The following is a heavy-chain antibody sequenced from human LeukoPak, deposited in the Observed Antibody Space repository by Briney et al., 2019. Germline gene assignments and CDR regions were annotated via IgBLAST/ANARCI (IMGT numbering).Heavy chain of an antibody. Sequence: ASVKVSCKAPGYTFTDYYMHWVRQAPGQGLEWMGWINPNSGGTNYAQKFQGRVTMTRDTSISTAYMELSRLRSDDTAVYYCARELRVPGQGYCSGGSCYKRWFDPWGQGTLVTVSS. CDR1: GYTFTDYY. CDR2: INPNSGGT. D-gene: IGHD2-15*01. J-gene: IGHJ5*02. V-gene: IGHV1-2*02. CDR3: ARELRVPGQGYCSGGSCYKRWFDP.